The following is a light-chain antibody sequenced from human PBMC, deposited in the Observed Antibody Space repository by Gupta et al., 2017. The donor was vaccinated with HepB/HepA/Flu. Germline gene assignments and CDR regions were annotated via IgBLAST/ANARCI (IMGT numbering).Light chain of an antibody. J-gene: IGKJ1*01. CDR1: QSFRNN. CDR2: GAS. CDR3: HQYDTWPQT. Sequence: EIVMTQSPATLSVSPGERATLSCRATQSFRNNLAWYQQKPGQAPILLIYGASVRATGVPDRFSGRGSGTEFTLTISSLQSEDFAVYYCHQYDTWPQTFGQGTKVEIK. V-gene: IGKV3-15*01.